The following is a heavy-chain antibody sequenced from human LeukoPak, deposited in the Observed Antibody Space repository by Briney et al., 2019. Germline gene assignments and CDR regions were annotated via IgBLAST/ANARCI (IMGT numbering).Heavy chain of an antibody. CDR1: GYTFTSYD. CDR2: MNPNSGNT. J-gene: IGHJ6*02. CDR3: ARGWVLLWFGELPRDYYYGMDV. D-gene: IGHD3-10*01. Sequence: ASVKVSCKASGYTFTSYDINWVRQATGQGLEWMGWMNPNSGNTGYAQKFQGRVTMTRNTSISTAYMELSSLRSEDTAVYYCARGWVLLWFGELPRDYYYGMDVWGQGTTVTVSS. V-gene: IGHV1-8*01.